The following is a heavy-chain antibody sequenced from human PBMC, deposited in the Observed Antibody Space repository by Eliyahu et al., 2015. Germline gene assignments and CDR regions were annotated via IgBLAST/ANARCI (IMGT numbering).Heavy chain of an antibody. CDR1: GFTFXSXA. J-gene: IGHJ1*01. CDR3: ARGRDTYSSSSAWYFQH. D-gene: IGHD6-6*01. CDR2: ISYDGTNI. Sequence: QVQLVESGGGVVQPGRSLRLSCXVSGFTFXSXAMHWVRQAPGKGLEWVAIISYDGTNIYYADSVKGRFTISRDNTRNALYLRMNSLRAEDTAVYYCARGRDTYSSSSAWYFQHWGQGTVVTVSS. V-gene: IGHV3-30*03.